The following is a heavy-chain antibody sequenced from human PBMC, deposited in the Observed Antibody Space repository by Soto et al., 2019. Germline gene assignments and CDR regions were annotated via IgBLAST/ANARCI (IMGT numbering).Heavy chain of an antibody. CDR2: ISYDGSNK. CDR1: GFTFSSYG. Sequence: GGSLRLSCAASGFTFSSYGMHWVRQAPGKGLEWVAVISYDGSNKYYADSVKGRFTISRDNSKNTLYLQMNSLRAEDTAVYYCAKSVTTKVDIDYWGQGTLVTVSS. V-gene: IGHV3-30*18. CDR3: AKSVTTKVDIDY. J-gene: IGHJ4*02. D-gene: IGHD4-4*01.